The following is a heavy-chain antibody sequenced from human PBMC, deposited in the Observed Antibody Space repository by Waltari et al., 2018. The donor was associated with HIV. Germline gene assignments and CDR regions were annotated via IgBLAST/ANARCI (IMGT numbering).Heavy chain of an antibody. Sequence: QVQLQESGPGLVKPSQTLSLTCTVSGGSISSGRYDWRWIRQPAGKGLEWIGRIYTSGSTNYNPSLKSRVTISVDTSKNQFSLKLSSVTAADTAVYYCVRDVIFGVVRGAFDIWGQGTMVTVSS. CDR2: IYTSGST. D-gene: IGHD3-3*01. CDR1: GGSISSGRYD. J-gene: IGHJ3*02. CDR3: VRDVIFGVVRGAFDI. V-gene: IGHV4-61*02.